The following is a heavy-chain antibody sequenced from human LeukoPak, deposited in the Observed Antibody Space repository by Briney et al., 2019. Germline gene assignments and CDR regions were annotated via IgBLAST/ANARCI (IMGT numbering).Heavy chain of an antibody. CDR1: GFSFSGYS. CDR2: VSSSGSGSTI. J-gene: IGHJ3*02. Sequence: GGSLRLSCAASGFSFSGYSMSWIRQAPGKGLEWISYVSSSGSGSTIYYADSVKGRFTISRDNAKNSLYLQMNSLRADDTAVYYCARRTPLRAFDIWGQGTMVTVSS. CDR3: ARRTPLRAFDI. V-gene: IGHV3-11*01.